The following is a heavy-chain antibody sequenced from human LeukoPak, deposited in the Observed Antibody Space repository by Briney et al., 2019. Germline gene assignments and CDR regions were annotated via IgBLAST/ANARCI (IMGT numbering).Heavy chain of an antibody. CDR1: GGSFSGYY. J-gene: IGHJ4*02. Sequence: IPSETLSLTCAVYGGSFSGYYWSWIRRPPGKGLEWIGEINHSGSTNYNPSLKSRVTISVDTSKNQFSLKLSSVTAADTAVYYCAGEPYGSGSFDYWGQGTLVTVSS. V-gene: IGHV4-34*01. CDR2: INHSGST. CDR3: AGEPYGSGSFDY. D-gene: IGHD3-10*01.